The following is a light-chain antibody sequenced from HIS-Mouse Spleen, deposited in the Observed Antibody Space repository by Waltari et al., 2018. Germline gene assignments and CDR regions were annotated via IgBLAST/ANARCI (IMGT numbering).Light chain of an antibody. CDR1: SSTIGSNY. CDR2: RNN. Sequence: QSVLTQPPSASGTPGQRVTISCSGSSSTIGSNYVYWYQQLPGTAPKLPIYRNNQLPSGVPDRFSGSKSGTSASLAISGLRSEDEADYYCAAWDDSLSGPVFGGGTKLTVL. J-gene: IGLJ3*02. V-gene: IGLV1-47*01. CDR3: AAWDDSLSGPV.